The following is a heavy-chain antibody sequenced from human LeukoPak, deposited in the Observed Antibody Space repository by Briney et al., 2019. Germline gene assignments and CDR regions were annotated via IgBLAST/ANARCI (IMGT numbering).Heavy chain of an antibody. D-gene: IGHD3-10*01. Sequence: ASVKVSCKASGYTFTGYYIHWVRQVRQAPGQGLEWMGWINPNSGGTNYAQKFQGRVTMTRDTSISTAYMELSRLRSDDTAVYYCARAGDITLVRGRMDVWGKGTTVTVSS. V-gene: IGHV1-2*02. CDR1: GYTFTGYY. CDR2: INPNSGGT. J-gene: IGHJ6*04. CDR3: ARAGDITLVRGRMDV.